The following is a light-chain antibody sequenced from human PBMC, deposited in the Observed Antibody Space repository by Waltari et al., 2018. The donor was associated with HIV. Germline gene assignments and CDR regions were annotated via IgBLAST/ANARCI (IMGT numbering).Light chain of an antibody. Sequence: DIVMTQSPDSLAVSLGERATIDCRSSQSVFHNSHDKNYVPWYQQRPGQPPKLLIYWASTRASGVPDRVSGSASGTEFTLTINSLRPEDVAVYYCQQCYMTPWTFGQGTRVEL. CDR3: QQCYMTPWT. CDR1: QSVFHNSHDKNY. V-gene: IGKV4-1*01. CDR2: WAS. J-gene: IGKJ1*01.